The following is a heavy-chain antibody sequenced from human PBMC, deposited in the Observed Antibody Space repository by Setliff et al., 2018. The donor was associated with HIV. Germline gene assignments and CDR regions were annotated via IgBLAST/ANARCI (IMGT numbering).Heavy chain of an antibody. J-gene: IGHJ5*01. CDR3: ARELVDDSSGYYNWFDP. V-gene: IGHV1-69*13. CDR2: IIPIFGTA. D-gene: IGHD3-22*01. Sequence: ASVKVSCKASGGTFSSYAISWVRQAPGQGLEWMGGIIPIFGTANYAQKFQGRVTITADESTSTAYMELSSLRSEDTAVYYCARELVDDSSGYYNWFDPWGKGTTVTVSS. CDR1: GGTFSSYA.